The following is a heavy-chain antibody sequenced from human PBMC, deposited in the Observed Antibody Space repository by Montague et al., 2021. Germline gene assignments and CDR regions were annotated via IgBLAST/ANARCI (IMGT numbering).Heavy chain of an antibody. J-gene: IGHJ6*02. CDR2: IYYSGST. V-gene: IGHV4-39*01. D-gene: IGHD3-10*01. CDR1: GGSISSSSYY. Sequence: SETLSLTCTVSGGSISSSSYYWGWIRQPPGKGLEWIGSIYYSGSTYYNPSLNSRVTISVDTSKNQFSLKLSSVTAADTAVYYCARHVIGNYGLDVWGQGTPVTVSS. CDR3: ARHVIGNYGLDV.